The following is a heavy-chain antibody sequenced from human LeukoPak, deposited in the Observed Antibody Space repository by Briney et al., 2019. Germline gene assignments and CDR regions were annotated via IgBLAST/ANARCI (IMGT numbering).Heavy chain of an antibody. CDR3: TRGGCTGDPCSRDHQYYPMDV. D-gene: IGHD2-8*02. J-gene: IGHJ6*02. CDR1: GFIVSDYY. CDR2: IRNKVNSYST. V-gene: IGHV3-72*01. Sequence: GGSLRLSCAVSGFIVSDYYMDWVRQAPGKGLEWLGRIRNKVNSYSTEYAASVAGRFTVSVDDSKNSLYLQMNSLKSEDTAVYYCTRGGCTGDPCSRDHQYYPMDVWGQGTTVTISS.